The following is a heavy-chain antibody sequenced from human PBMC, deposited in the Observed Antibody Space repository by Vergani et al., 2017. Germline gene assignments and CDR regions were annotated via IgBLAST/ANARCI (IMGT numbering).Heavy chain of an antibody. D-gene: IGHD2-15*01. J-gene: IGHJ4*02. V-gene: IGHV1-2*06. CDR3: ARARYCSGGSCRVFDY. CDR2: INPNSGGT. Sequence: QVQLVQSGAEVKKPGASVKVSCKASGYTFTGYYMHWVRQAPGQGLEWMGRINPNSGGTNYAQKFQGRVTMTRDTSISTAYMELSRLRSDDTAVYYCARARYCSGGSCRVFDYWGQGTLVTVSS. CDR1: GYTFTGYY.